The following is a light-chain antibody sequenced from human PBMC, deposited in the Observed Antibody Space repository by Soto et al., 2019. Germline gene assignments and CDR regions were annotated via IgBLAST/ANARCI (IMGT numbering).Light chain of an antibody. J-gene: IGKJ4*01. CDR1: QSVSNN. Sequence: EIVLTQSPATLSVSPGERAALSCRASQSVSNNLAWYQQKPGQPPRLLIFGASTRATGIPARFSGSGSEGEFALTISTLQSEDCAVYYCQQYSVWPLTFGGGTKVEIK. CDR3: QQYSVWPLT. CDR2: GAS. V-gene: IGKV3D-15*01.